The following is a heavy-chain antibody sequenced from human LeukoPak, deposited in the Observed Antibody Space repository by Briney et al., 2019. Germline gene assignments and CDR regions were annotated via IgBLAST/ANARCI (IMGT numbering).Heavy chain of an antibody. Sequence: GGSLRLSCAASGFTFSSYGMHWVRQAPGKGLEWVAVISYDGSNKYYADSVKGRFTISRDNSKNTLYLQMNSLRAEDTAVYYCAKDHLSGSYAHSTIFDYWGQGTLVTVSS. V-gene: IGHV3-30*18. CDR2: ISYDGSNK. J-gene: IGHJ4*02. CDR3: AKDHLSGSYAHSTIFDY. CDR1: GFTFSSYG. D-gene: IGHD1-26*01.